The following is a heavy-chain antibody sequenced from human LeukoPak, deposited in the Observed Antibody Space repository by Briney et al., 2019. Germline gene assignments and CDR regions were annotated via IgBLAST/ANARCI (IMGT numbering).Heavy chain of an antibody. CDR1: GGSISSYY. D-gene: IGHD7-27*01. J-gene: IGHJ2*01. CDR3: ARDFAGDRRHWYFDL. V-gene: IGHV4-59*01. Sequence: SETLSLTCTVSGGSISSYYWSWIRQPPGKGLEWIGYIYYSGSTNYNPSLKSRVTISVDTSKNQFSLKLSSVTAADTAVYYCARDFAGDRRHWYFDLWGRGTLVTVSS. CDR2: IYYSGST.